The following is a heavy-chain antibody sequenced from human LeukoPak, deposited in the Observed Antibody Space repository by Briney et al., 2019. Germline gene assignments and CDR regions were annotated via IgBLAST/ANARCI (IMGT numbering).Heavy chain of an antibody. V-gene: IGHV3-74*01. CDR1: GFIFSSYW. J-gene: IGHJ4*02. CDR3: AKGDMILTGYFDY. CDR2: VNTDGSTT. D-gene: IGHD3-9*01. Sequence: GGSLRLSCAASGFIFSSYWMHWVRQAPGKGLVWVSRVNTDGSTTNYADSVKGRFTISRDNSKNTLYLQMNSLRAEDTAVYYCAKGDMILTGYFDYWGQGTLVTVSS.